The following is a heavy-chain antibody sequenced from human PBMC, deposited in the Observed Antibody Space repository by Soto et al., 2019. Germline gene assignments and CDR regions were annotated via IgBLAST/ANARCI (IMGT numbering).Heavy chain of an antibody. Sequence: EVQLLASGGGLVQPGGSLRLSCAASGFTFSNYAMSWVRQAPGKGLEWVSSISKSGGGTYYADSVKGRFTISRDNSKNTLYLQMNSLKAEDTTVYSCAKTSSLFDYWGQGTLVTVSS. CDR3: AKTSSLFDY. CDR1: GFTFSNYA. D-gene: IGHD6-13*01. V-gene: IGHV3-23*01. J-gene: IGHJ4*02. CDR2: ISKSGGGT.